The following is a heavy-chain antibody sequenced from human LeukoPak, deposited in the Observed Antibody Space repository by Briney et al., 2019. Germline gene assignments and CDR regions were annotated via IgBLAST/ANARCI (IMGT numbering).Heavy chain of an antibody. J-gene: IGHJ4*02. V-gene: IGHV3-23*01. CDR1: GFTFSSYG. CDR2: ISGSGGST. Sequence: PGGTLRLSCAASGFTFSSYGMSWVRQAPGKGLEWVSAISGSGGSTYYADSVKGRFTISRDNSKNTLYLQMNSLRAEDTAVYYCAKDPSGWLQLQDYWGQGTLVTVSS. CDR3: AKDPSGWLQLQDY. D-gene: IGHD5-24*01.